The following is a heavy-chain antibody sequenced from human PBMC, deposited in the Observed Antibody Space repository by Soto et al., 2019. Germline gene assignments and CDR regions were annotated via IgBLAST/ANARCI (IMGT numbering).Heavy chain of an antibody. J-gene: IGHJ4*02. V-gene: IGHV3-23*01. CDR1: GFTFSTYA. Sequence: DVQLLDSGGGLVQPGGSLRLSCAASGFTFSTYAMNWVRQAPGKGLKWVSGISGSGRSTYYADSVKGRFTISRDNSKNTLYLQMNSLRAEDTAVYYCAKDLKSAVTPTSAFDYWGQGTLVTVSS. CDR2: ISGSGRST. D-gene: IGHD4-17*01. CDR3: AKDLKSAVTPTSAFDY.